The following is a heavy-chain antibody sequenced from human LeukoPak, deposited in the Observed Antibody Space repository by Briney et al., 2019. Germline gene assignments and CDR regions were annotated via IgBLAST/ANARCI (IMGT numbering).Heavy chain of an antibody. CDR3: ARDSFAGSSAFDI. J-gene: IGHJ3*02. V-gene: IGHV4-4*07. CDR2: IYTSGST. D-gene: IGHD1-1*01. CDR1: GDSISNYY. Sequence: SETLSLTCTVSGDSISNYYWSWIRQPAGKGLEWIGRIYTSGSTNYNPSLKSRVTMSVDTSKNQFSLKLSSVTAADTAVYYCARDSFAGSSAFDIWGQGTMVTVSS.